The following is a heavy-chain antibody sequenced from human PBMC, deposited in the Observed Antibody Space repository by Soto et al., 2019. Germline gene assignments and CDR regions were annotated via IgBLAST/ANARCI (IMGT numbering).Heavy chain of an antibody. D-gene: IGHD3-3*01. CDR2: ISTYSGNT. CDR1: GYTFTSYG. CDR3: VSNLFGVIIMGDY. V-gene: IGHV1-18*04. J-gene: IGHJ4*02. Sequence: ASVKVSCKASGYTFTSYGISWVRQAPGQGLEWMGWISTYSGNTDYAQKFQGRITMTTDTSTDTVYMELRSLTPDDTALYFCVSNLFGVIIMGDYWGQGTLVTVSS.